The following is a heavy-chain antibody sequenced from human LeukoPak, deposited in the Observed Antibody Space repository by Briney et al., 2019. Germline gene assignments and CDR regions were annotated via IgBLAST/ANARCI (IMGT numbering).Heavy chain of an antibody. CDR1: GYTFTSYG. CDR3: ARDVTETTAVGATPLFDY. V-gene: IGHV1-18*01. D-gene: IGHD1-26*01. Sequence: ASVKVSCKASGYTFTSYGISWVRQAPGQGLEWMGWISAYNGNTNYAQKLQGRVTMTTDTSTSTAYIELRSLRSDDTAVYYCARDVTETTAVGATPLFDYWGQGTLVTVSS. J-gene: IGHJ4*02. CDR2: ISAYNGNT.